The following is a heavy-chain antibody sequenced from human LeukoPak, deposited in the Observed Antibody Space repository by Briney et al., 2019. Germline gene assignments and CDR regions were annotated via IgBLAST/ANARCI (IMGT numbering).Heavy chain of an antibody. CDR3: ARVPSYYYGLDY. Sequence: GGSLRLSCAASGFTFSSYAMSWVRQAPGKGLEWVAVIWYDGSNKYYADSVKGRFTISRDNSKNTLYLQMNSLRAEDTAVYYCARVPSYYYGLDYWGQGTLVTVSS. D-gene: IGHD3-10*01. CDR1: GFTFSSYA. CDR2: IWYDGSNK. J-gene: IGHJ4*02. V-gene: IGHV3-33*08.